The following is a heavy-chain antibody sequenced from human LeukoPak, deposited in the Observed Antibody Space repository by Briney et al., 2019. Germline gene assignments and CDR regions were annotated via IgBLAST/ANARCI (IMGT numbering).Heavy chain of an antibody. Sequence: ASVKVSCKASGYTFTGYYMHWVRQAPGQGLEWMGWINPNSGGTNYAQKFQGRVTMTRDTSISTAYMELSRLRSDDTAVYYCASGFSEDYGDYWGFDYWGQGTLVTVSS. V-gene: IGHV1-2*02. CDR1: GYTFTGYY. D-gene: IGHD4-17*01. CDR2: INPNSGGT. J-gene: IGHJ4*02. CDR3: ASGFSEDYGDYWGFDY.